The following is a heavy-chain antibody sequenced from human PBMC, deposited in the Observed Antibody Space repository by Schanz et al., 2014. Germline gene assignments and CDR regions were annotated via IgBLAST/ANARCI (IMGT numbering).Heavy chain of an antibody. CDR3: RLWFGELYYGMDV. Sequence: EARLVDSGGGLVQSGRSLRLSCAASGFTFDDFAMHWVRQGPGKGLEWVSVISGSGDDTYYADSVKGRFTISRDNSKNTLYLQMNSLRAEDTAVYYCRLWFGELYYGMDVWGQGTTVTVSS. CDR2: ISGSGDDT. CDR1: GFTFDDFA. V-gene: IGHV3-23*04. D-gene: IGHD3-10*01. J-gene: IGHJ6*02.